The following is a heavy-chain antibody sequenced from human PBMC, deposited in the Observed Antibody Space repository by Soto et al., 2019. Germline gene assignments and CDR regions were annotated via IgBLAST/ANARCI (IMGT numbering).Heavy chain of an antibody. V-gene: IGHV1-18*01. D-gene: IGHD3-3*01. CDR2: ISAYNGNT. CDR1: GGTFSSYA. CDR3: ARVGHPNYDFWSGYYTVPDFDY. Sequence: ASVKVSCKASGGTFSSYAISWVRQAPGQGLEWMGWISAYNGNTNYAQKLQGRVTMTTDTSTSTAYMELRSLRSDDTAVYYCARVGHPNYDFWSGYYTVPDFDYWGQGTLVTVS. J-gene: IGHJ4*02.